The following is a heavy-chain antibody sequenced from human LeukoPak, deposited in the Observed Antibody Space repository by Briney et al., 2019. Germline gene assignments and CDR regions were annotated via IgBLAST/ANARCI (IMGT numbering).Heavy chain of an antibody. J-gene: IGHJ4*02. V-gene: IGHV4-61*08. CDR2: IYYSGST. Sequence: SQTLSLTCTVSGGSISSGGYYWSWIRQPPGKGLEWIGYIYYSGSTNYDPSLKSRVTISVDTSKNQFSLKLSSVTAADTAVYYCARGLPVADGHFDYWGQGTLVTVSS. CDR3: ARGLPVADGHFDY. D-gene: IGHD2-15*01. CDR1: GGSISSGGYY.